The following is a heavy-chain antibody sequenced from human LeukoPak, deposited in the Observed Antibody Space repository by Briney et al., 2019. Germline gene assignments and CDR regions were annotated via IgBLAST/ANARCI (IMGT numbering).Heavy chain of an antibody. CDR1: GFTFSNYA. V-gene: IGHV3-23*01. Sequence: GGSLRLSCAASGFTFSNYAMSWVRQAPGKGLEWVSAITGSGDSTSYADSVKGRFTISRDNSKNTLYLQMNSLRAEGTAVYYCAKGVYSSSSRAGPEYYYYGMDVWGQGTTVTVSS. J-gene: IGHJ6*02. D-gene: IGHD6-6*01. CDR3: AKGVYSSSSRAGPEYYYYGMDV. CDR2: ITGSGDST.